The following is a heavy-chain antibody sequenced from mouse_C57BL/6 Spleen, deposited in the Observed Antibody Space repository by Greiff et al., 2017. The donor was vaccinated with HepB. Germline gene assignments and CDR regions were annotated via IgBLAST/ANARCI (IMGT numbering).Heavy chain of an antibody. CDR3: ADSNSYAMDY. V-gene: IGHV1-82*01. Sequence: QVQLQESGPELVKPGASVKISCKASGYAFSSSWMNWVKQRPGKGLEWIGRIYPGDGDNNYNGKFKGKATLTADKSSSTAYMQLSSLTSEDSAVYFCADSNSYAMDYWGQGTSVTVSS. J-gene: IGHJ4*01. D-gene: IGHD2-5*01. CDR1: GYAFSSSW. CDR2: IYPGDGDN.